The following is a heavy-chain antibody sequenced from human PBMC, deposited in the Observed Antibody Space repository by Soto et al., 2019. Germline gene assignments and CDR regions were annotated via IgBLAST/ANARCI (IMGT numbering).Heavy chain of an antibody. J-gene: IGHJ4*02. D-gene: IGHD6-6*01. CDR1: GFTFSNYG. Sequence: GGSLRLPCAASGFTFSNYGMNWVRQAPGKRLAWVSYISSSIATIQYADSVKGRFTISRDNAKNSLYLQMNSLRDEDTAVYYCARGGAARPDYWGQGTLVTVSS. CDR3: ARGGAARPDY. V-gene: IGHV3-48*02. CDR2: ISSSIATI.